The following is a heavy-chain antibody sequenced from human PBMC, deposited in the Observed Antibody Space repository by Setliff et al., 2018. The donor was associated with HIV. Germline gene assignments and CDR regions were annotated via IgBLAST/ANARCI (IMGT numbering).Heavy chain of an antibody. D-gene: IGHD3-22*01. CDR2: IYYSGRT. J-gene: IGHJ4*02. Sequence: SCTVSGGSISSSSYYWGWIRQSPGKGLEWIGNIYYSGRTDYNPSLKSRVTISVDTSKEQFSLKLSSVTAADTAMYYCALGSSGYPFDHWGQGTLVTVSS. CDR3: ALGSSGYPFDH. V-gene: IGHV4-39*07. CDR1: GGSISSSSYY.